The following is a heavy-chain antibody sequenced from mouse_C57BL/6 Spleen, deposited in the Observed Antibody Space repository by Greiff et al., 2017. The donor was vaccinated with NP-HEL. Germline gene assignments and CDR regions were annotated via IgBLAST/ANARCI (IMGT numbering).Heavy chain of an antibody. J-gene: IGHJ4*01. CDR2: IYPGSGST. CDR1: GYTFTSYW. Sequence: QVQLQQPGAELVKPGASVKMSCKASGYTFTSYWITWVKQRPGQGLEWIGDIYPGSGSTNYNEKFKSKATLTVDTSSSTAYMQLSSLTSEDSAVYYCATGDAVVATDYAMDYWGQGTSVTVSS. V-gene: IGHV1-55*01. D-gene: IGHD1-1*01. CDR3: ATGDAVVATDYAMDY.